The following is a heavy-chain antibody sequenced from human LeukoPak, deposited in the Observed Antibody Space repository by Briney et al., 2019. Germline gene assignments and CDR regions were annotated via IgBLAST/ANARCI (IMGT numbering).Heavy chain of an antibody. CDR2: IGSRGSTI. Sequence: GGSLRLFCAASGFTYSDYYMSWMREAPGKGLEWVSYIGSRGSTIYYADSVKGRFTISRDNAKNSLYLQMNSLRAEDTAVYYCARVLRFLEWSIDYWGQGTLVTVSS. CDR1: GFTYSDYY. CDR3: ARVLRFLEWSIDY. D-gene: IGHD3-3*01. J-gene: IGHJ4*02. V-gene: IGHV3-11*04.